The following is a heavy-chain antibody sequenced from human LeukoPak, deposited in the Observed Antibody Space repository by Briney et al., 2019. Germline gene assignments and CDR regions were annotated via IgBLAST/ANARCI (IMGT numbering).Heavy chain of an antibody. CDR3: ARDRQGSIVATNNFDY. V-gene: IGHV3-30*04. Sequence: PGGSLRLSCAASGFTFSSYAMHWVRQAPGKGLEWVAVISYDGSNKYYADSVKGRFTISRDNSKNTLYLQMNSLRAEDTAVYYCARDRQGSIVATNNFDYWGQGTLVTVSS. J-gene: IGHJ4*02. CDR2: ISYDGSNK. D-gene: IGHD5-12*01. CDR1: GFTFSSYA.